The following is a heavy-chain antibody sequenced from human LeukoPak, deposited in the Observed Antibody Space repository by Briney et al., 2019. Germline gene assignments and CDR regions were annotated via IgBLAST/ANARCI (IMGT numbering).Heavy chain of an antibody. CDR1: GYTFSNFG. Sequence: ASVKVSCKTSGYTFSNFGINWVRQAPGQGLEWMGWISGNNNNPNYGQKFQGRFTVTTDSSTSTAYMELRNLRFDDTAVYYCARDGTSTDDYWGQGTLVTVSS. CDR3: ARDGTSTDDY. CDR2: ISGNNNNP. J-gene: IGHJ4*02. D-gene: IGHD2-2*01. V-gene: IGHV1-18*01.